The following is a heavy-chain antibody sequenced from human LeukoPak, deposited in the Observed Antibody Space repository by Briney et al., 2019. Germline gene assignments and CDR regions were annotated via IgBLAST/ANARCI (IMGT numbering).Heavy chain of an antibody. CDR2: ISGSGGVT. CDR3: ARDRHGDYSLDY. Sequence: GGSLRLSCAASGFVFSSYAMNWVRLAPGKGLEWVSSISGSGGVTQYGDSVKGRFTISRDNSNNTMYLQMNSLRVEDTAIYYCARDRHGDYSLDYWGQGILVTVSS. CDR1: GFVFSSYA. J-gene: IGHJ4*02. V-gene: IGHV3-23*01. D-gene: IGHD4-17*01.